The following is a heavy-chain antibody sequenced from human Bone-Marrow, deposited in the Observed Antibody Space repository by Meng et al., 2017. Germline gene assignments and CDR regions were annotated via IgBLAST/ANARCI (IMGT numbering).Heavy chain of an antibody. D-gene: IGHD5-24*01. CDR3: AREAGRDGYATPNFDH. J-gene: IGHJ4*02. V-gene: IGHV4-30-2*01. CDR2: IYHSGST. Sequence: QLQLQQSGSGLVKPSQTLSRTCASSGGSISSGGYSWSWIRQPPRKGLEWIGYIYHSGSTYYNPSLKSRVTISVDTSKNQFSLKLISATAADTAVYYCAREAGRDGYATPNFDHWGQGTLVTVSS. CDR1: GGSISSGGYS.